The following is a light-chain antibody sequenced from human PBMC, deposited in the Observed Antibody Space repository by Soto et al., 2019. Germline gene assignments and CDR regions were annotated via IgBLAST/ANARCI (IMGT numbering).Light chain of an antibody. CDR2: DAS. Sequence: QSALTQPASVSGSPGQSITISCTGTSDDIGANNYVSWYQQHPGKAPKLIIYDASNRPWGVSHRFSGSKSGNTASLTIAGLQAEDEADYHCSSYTGSNTHVVFGGGTKLTVL. V-gene: IGLV2-14*01. J-gene: IGLJ2*01. CDR1: SDDIGANNY. CDR3: SSYTGSNTHVV.